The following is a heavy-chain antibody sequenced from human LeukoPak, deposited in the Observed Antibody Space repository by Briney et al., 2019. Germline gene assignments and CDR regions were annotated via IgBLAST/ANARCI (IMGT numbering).Heavy chain of an antibody. CDR2: INPNSGGT. J-gene: IGHJ5*02. D-gene: IGHD5-18*01. CDR1: GYTFTGYY. Sequence: GASVKVSCKASGYTFTGYYMHWVRQAPGQGLEWMGWINPNSGGTNYAQKFQGRVTMTRDTSISTAYMELSRLRSDDTAVYYCARDGLGNSWLFDPWGQGTLVTVSS. CDR3: ARDGLGNSWLFDP. V-gene: IGHV1-2*02.